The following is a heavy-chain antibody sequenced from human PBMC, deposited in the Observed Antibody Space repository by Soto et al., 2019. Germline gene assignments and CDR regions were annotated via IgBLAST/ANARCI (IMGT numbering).Heavy chain of an antibody. CDR1: GISLSTSVVG. J-gene: IGHJ4*02. V-gene: IGHV2-5*02. CDR3: AHSAYSSSWYGVLVDY. Sequence: QITLKESGPTLVKPTQTLTLTCTFSGISLSTSVVGVGWIRQPPGKALEWLALIYWDDDKRYSPSLNSRLTITKDTSKNQVVLTTTYVDTVDTVTYYCAHSAYSSSWYGVLVDYWGQGTLVTVSS. D-gene: IGHD6-13*01. CDR2: IYWDDDK.